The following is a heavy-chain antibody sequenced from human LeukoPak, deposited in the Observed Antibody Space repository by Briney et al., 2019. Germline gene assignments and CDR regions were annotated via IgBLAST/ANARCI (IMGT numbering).Heavy chain of an antibody. V-gene: IGHV1-3*03. D-gene: IGHD4-17*01. CDR1: GYTFTSYA. Sequence: ASVKVSCKASGYTFTSYAMHWVRQAPGQRLEWMGWINAGNGNTKYSQEFQGRVTITADESTSTVYMELSSLRSEDTAVYYCARGRWVNTVTDWFDPWGQGSLVTVSS. CDR3: ARGRWVNTVTDWFDP. CDR2: INAGNGNT. J-gene: IGHJ5*02.